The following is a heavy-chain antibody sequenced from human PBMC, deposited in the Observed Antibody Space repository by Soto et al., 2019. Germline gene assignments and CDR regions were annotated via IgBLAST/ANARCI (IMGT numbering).Heavy chain of an antibody. D-gene: IGHD3-3*01. CDR2: IYPGDSDT. Sequence: PGESLKISCKGSGYSFPSYWIGWVRRMPGKGLEWMGIIYPGDSDTRYSPSFQGQVTISADKSISTAYLQWSSLKASDTAMYYCARLLLAYDFWSGYGAFDIWGQGTMVTVSS. J-gene: IGHJ3*02. CDR1: GYSFPSYW. CDR3: ARLLLAYDFWSGYGAFDI. V-gene: IGHV5-51*01.